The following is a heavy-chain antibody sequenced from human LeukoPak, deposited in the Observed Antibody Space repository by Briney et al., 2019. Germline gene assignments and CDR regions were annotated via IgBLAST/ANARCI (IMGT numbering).Heavy chain of an antibody. CDR3: ARYAHNWFDP. J-gene: IGHJ5*02. Sequence: ASVKVSCKASGYTFTGYYMHWVRQAPGQGLEWMGWINPNSGGTNYAQKFQGRVTMTRNTSISTAYMELSSLGSEDTAVYYCARYAHNWFDPWGQGTLVTVSS. CDR2: INPNSGGT. CDR1: GYTFTGYY. V-gene: IGHV1-2*02.